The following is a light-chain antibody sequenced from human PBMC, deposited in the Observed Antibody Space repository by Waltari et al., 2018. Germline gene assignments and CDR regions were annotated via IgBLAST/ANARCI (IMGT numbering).Light chain of an antibody. CDR3: QQANSFPLT. Sequence: DIQMTQSPSSVSASVGDIVTITCRASQGISIWVAWYHQKPGKAPKLLIYAASSLQSGVPSRFSGSGSGTDFTLTISSLQPEDFATYYCQQANSFPLTFGGGTKVEIK. J-gene: IGKJ4*01. CDR2: AAS. V-gene: IGKV1D-12*01. CDR1: QGISIW.